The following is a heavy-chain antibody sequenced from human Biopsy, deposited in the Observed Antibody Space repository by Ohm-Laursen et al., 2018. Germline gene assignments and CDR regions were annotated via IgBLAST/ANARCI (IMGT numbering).Heavy chain of an antibody. D-gene: IGHD1-26*01. J-gene: IGHJ3*02. CDR3: ARVFGGAYYSYAFDI. Sequence: ASVKVSCKASDYTFYSYGITWVRRAPGQGLEWMGWITADEKNFAPKFQGRVTMTTDMSTSTAYMELRGLKSDDTAVYYCARVFGGAYYSYAFDIWGQGTLVIVSS. V-gene: IGHV1-18*04. CDR1: DYTFYSYG. CDR2: ITADEK.